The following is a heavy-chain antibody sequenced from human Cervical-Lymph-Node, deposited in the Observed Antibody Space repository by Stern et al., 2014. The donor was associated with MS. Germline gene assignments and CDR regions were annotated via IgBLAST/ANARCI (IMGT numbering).Heavy chain of an antibody. J-gene: IGHJ4*02. V-gene: IGHV1-69*12. CDR3: ALGGVGHYFEY. D-gene: IGHD1-26*01. Sequence: QVQLVQSGAEVQKPGSSVPVSCRASGGTFSSSDISWVRHAPRQGLAWMGGIIPIIGTANYAQKYQGIVTITAYESTSTAYMELSSLRSEDTAIYYCALGGVGHYFEYGGQGTLVTVSS. CDR2: IIPIIGTA. CDR1: GGTFSSSD.